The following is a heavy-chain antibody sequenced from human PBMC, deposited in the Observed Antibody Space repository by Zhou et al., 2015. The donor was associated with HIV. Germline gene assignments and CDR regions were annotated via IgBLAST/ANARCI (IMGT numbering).Heavy chain of an antibody. CDR2: IIPIFGTA. Sequence: QVQLVQSGAEVKKPGSSVKVSCKASGGTFSSYAISWVRQAPGQGLEWMGGIIPIFGTANYAQKFQGRVTITADESTSTAYMELSSLRSEDTAVYYCARGSGGKVQGVIMTRNYYYYYYMDVWGKGTTVTVSS. D-gene: IGHD3-10*01. CDR1: GGTFSSYA. V-gene: IGHV1-69*01. CDR3: ARGSGGKVQGVIMTRNYYYYYYMDV. J-gene: IGHJ6*03.